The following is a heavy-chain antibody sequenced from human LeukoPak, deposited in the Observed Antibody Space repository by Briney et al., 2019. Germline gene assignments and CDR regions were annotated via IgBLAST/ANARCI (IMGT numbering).Heavy chain of an antibody. D-gene: IGHD3-3*01. V-gene: IGHV1-69*04. J-gene: IGHJ4*02. CDR3: AKRVYDFWSAILSPQGDY. CDR2: IIPILGIA. CDR1: GGTFSSYA. Sequence: SVKVSCKASGGTFSSYAISWVRQAPGQGLEWMGRIIPILGIANYAQKFQGRVTITADKSTSTAYMELSSLRSEDTAVYYCAKRVYDFWSAILSPQGDYWGQGTLVTVSS.